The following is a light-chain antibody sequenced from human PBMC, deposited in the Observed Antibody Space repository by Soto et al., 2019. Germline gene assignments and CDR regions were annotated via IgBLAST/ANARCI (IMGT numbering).Light chain of an antibody. CDR1: SSNIGSNT. J-gene: IGLJ3*02. Sequence: QAVVTQPPSASGTPGQRVTISCSGSSSNIGSNTVNWYQQLPGTAPKLLIYSNNQRPSGVPDRFSGSKSDTSASLAISGLQSEDEADYYCAAWDDSLSGWVFGGGTKLTVL. CDR2: SNN. CDR3: AAWDDSLSGWV. V-gene: IGLV1-44*01.